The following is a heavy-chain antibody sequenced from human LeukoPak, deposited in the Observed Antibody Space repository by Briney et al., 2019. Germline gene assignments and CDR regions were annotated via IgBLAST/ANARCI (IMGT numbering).Heavy chain of an antibody. CDR3: ARGPTYYYDSSGYSFFFQH. V-gene: IGHV4-61*01. J-gene: IGHJ1*01. D-gene: IGHD3-22*01. Sequence: SETLSLTCTVSGASVSSGSYYWTWIRQPPGKGLEWIGYIFYSGSTNYNPSLESRVTISFDTSKNQFSLKLSSVTAADTAVYYCARGPTYYYDSSGYSFFFQHWGQGTLVTVSS. CDR1: GASVSSGSYY. CDR2: IFYSGST.